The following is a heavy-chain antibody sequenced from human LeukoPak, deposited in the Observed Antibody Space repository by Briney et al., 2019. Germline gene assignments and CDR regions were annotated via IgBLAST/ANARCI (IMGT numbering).Heavy chain of an antibody. CDR3: ARHKGTNYVWGSYRSGYYFDY. CDR2: INHSGST. D-gene: IGHD3-16*02. J-gene: IGHJ4*02. V-gene: IGHV4-34*01. CDR1: GGSFSGYY. Sequence: ASETLSLTCAVYGGSFSGYYWSWIRQPPGKGLEWIGEINHSGSTDYNPSLKSRVTISVDTSKNQFSLKLSSVTAADTAVYYCARHKGTNYVWGSYRSGYYFDYWGQGTLVTVSS.